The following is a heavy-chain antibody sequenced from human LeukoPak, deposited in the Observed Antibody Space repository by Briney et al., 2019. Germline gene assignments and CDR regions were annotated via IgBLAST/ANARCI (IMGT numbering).Heavy chain of an antibody. D-gene: IGHD3-3*01. Sequence: GGSLRLSCAASGFTFSSYGMHWVRQAPGEGLEWVAVIWYDGSNKYYADSVKGRFTISRDNSKNTLYLQMNSLRAEDTAVYYCARASSYYDFWSGYRNDAFDIWGQGTMVTVSS. CDR3: ARASSYYDFWSGYRNDAFDI. V-gene: IGHV3-33*01. J-gene: IGHJ3*02. CDR2: IWYDGSNK. CDR1: GFTFSSYG.